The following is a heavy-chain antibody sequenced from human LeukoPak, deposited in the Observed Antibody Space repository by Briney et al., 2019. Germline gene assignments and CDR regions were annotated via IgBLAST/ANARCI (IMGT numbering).Heavy chain of an antibody. V-gene: IGHV4-39*01. CDR3: VTRGGVDY. CDR2: IYYSGST. J-gene: IGHJ4*02. CDR1: GGSISSSSYY. Sequence: PSETLSLTCTVSGGSISSSSYYWGWIRQPPGKGLEWIGSIYYSGSTYYNPSLKSRVTISVDTSKNQFSLKLSSVTAADTAVYYCVTRGGVDYWGQGTLVTVSS. D-gene: IGHD3-10*01.